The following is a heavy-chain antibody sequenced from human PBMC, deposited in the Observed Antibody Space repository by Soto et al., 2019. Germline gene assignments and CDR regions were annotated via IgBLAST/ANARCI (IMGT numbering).Heavy chain of an antibody. CDR2: TSAYNGNT. J-gene: IGHJ4*02. Sequence: QVQLVQSGAEVKKPGASVKVSCKASGYTFTSYGISWVRQAPGQGLEWMGWTSAYNGNTNYAQKLQGRVTMTTDTSTSTAYMELRSRRSDDTAVYYCARSAYYDILTGYYNVMGYWGQGTLVTVSS. CDR1: GYTFTSYG. V-gene: IGHV1-18*01. D-gene: IGHD3-9*01. CDR3: ARSAYYDILTGYYNVMGY.